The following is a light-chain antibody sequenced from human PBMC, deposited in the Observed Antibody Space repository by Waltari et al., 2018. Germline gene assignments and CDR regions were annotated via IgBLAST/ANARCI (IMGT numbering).Light chain of an antibody. Sequence: QSALTQPRSVTGSPGQSVTISCTGSSSDVGAYNYVSWYQHHPGKAPKLIIYDVTNRPSGVPDRFSGSKSGITASLTISGLQAEDEADYYCCSHAGSYVIFGGGTKLTVL. J-gene: IGLJ2*01. CDR2: DVT. V-gene: IGLV2-11*01. CDR1: SSDVGAYNY. CDR3: CSHAGSYVI.